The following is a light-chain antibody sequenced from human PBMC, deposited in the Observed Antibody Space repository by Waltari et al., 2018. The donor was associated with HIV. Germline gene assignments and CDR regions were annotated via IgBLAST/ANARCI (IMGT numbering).Light chain of an antibody. V-gene: IGLV2-23*02. J-gene: IGLJ3*02. CDR3: CSYAGSRTWV. Sequence: QSALTQPASVSGSPGQSLPVSFPRTRRYFGGYNFVPWYQQHPGKAPKLRIFDVFKRPAGVSERFSGSRSGNTASLTVSGLQAEDEADYYCCSYAGSRTWVFGGGTALTVL. CDR1: RRYFGGYNF. CDR2: DVF.